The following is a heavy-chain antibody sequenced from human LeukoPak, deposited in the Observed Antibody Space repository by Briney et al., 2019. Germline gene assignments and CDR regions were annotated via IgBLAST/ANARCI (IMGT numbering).Heavy chain of an antibody. V-gene: IGHV4-4*07. CDR1: GFSIRSYY. J-gene: IGHJ4*02. D-gene: IGHD5-18*01. CDR2: IYTSGST. CDR3: ARDQGQLPNFDY. Sequence: SETLSLTCTVSGFSIRSYYWSWIRQPAGKGLEWIGRIYTSGSTNYNPSPKSRVTISVDKSKHQFSRTLSSVTAADTAVYYCARDQGQLPNFDYWGQGTLVTVSS.